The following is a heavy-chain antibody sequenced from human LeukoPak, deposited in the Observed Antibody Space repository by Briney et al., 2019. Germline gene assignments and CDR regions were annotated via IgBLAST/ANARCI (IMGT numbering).Heavy chain of an antibody. D-gene: IGHD2-2*01. CDR1: GFTFSSYA. V-gene: IGHV3-23*01. Sequence: GGSLRLSCAASGFTFSSYAMSWVRQAPGKGLEWVSAISGSGGSTYYANSVKGRFTISRDNSKNTLYLHMNSLRAEDAAVYYCAKVYSPGPAAMFPGLRFDPWGQGTLVTVSS. CDR3: AKVYSPGPAAMFPGLRFDP. J-gene: IGHJ5*02. CDR2: ISGSGGST.